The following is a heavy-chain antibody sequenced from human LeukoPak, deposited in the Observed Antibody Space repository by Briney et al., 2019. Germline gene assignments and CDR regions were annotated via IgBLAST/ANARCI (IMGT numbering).Heavy chain of an antibody. CDR3: ARLYCYDSSGSYYFDQ. V-gene: IGHV1-2*02. J-gene: IGHJ4*02. CDR1: GYTFTGYY. CDR2: INPNSGGT. Sequence: ASVKVSCKASGYTFTGYYMHWVRQAPGQGLEWMGWINPNSGGTNYAQKFQGRVTMTRDTSISTAYMELSRLRSDDTAVYYCARLYCYDSSGSYYFDQWGQGTLVTVSS. D-gene: IGHD3-22*01.